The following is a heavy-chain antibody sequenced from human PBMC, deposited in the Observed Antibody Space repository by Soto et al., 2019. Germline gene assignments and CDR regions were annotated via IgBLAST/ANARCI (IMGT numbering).Heavy chain of an antibody. CDR3: ARYGVVVVAAYWFDP. J-gene: IGHJ5*02. D-gene: IGHD2-15*01. CDR1: GGSISSGGYY. CDR2: IYYSGST. Sequence: QVQLQESGPGLVKPSQTLSLTCTVSGGSISSGGYYWSWIRQHPGKGLEWIGYIYYSGSTYYNPSLKIRVTISLDTYKNQFSLKLSSVTAADTAVYYCARYGVVVVAAYWFDPWGQGTLVTVSS. V-gene: IGHV4-31*03.